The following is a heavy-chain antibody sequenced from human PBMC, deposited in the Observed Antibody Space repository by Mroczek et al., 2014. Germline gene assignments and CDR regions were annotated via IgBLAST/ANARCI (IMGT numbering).Heavy chain of an antibody. Sequence: QVQLQESGPGLVKPSETLSLTCTVSGGSISSYYWSWIRQPAGRGLEWIGRIYTSGSTNYNPSLKSRVTMSVDTSKNQFSLKLSSVTAADTAVYYCARTVVVTAIGYYFDYWGQGTLVTVSS. CDR2: IYTSGST. CDR1: GGSISSYY. CDR3: ARTVVVTAIGYYFDY. V-gene: IGHV4-4*07. D-gene: IGHD2-21*02. J-gene: IGHJ4*02.